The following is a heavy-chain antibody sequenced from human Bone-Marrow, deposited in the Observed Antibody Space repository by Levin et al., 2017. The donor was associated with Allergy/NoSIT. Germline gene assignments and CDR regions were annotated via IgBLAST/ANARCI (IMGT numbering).Heavy chain of an antibody. CDR2: INRDGTST. V-gene: IGHV3-74*01. CDR3: TDIHQDF. D-gene: IGHD2-15*01. CDR1: GFTFSNHW. J-gene: IGHJ4*02. Sequence: GASVKVSCAASGFTFSNHWMEWVRQAPGKGLEWVSHINRDGTSTNYADSVKGRFTISRDNAKNTLYLQMNSLRVEDTAVYYCTDIHQDFWGQGTLVTVSS.